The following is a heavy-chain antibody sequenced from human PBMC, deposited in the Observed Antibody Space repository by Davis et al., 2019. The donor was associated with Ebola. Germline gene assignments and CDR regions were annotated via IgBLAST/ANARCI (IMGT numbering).Heavy chain of an antibody. Sequence: SETLSLTCAVSGGSISSSNWWSWVRQPPGKGLEWIGEIYHSGSTNYNPSLKSRVTISVDTSKNQFSLKLSSVTAADTAVYYCARQGNYYDSSGYLYYYYGMDVWGQGTTVTVSS. D-gene: IGHD3-22*01. V-gene: IGHV4-4*02. CDR3: ARQGNYYDSSGYLYYYYGMDV. CDR1: GGSISSSNW. CDR2: IYHSGST. J-gene: IGHJ6*02.